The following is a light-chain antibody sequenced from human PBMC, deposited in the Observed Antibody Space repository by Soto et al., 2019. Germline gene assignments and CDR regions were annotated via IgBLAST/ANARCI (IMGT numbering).Light chain of an antibody. V-gene: IGLV1-47*01. CDR3: AAWDDSLSGVV. CDR2: RNN. J-gene: IGLJ2*01. Sequence: QSVLTQPPSASGTPGQRVTISCSGSSSNNGSNYVYWYQQLPGTAPKLLIYRNNQRPSGVPDRFTGSKSGTSGSLAISGLRSEYEADYYCAAWDDSLSGVVFGGGTKLTVL. CDR1: SSNNGSNY.